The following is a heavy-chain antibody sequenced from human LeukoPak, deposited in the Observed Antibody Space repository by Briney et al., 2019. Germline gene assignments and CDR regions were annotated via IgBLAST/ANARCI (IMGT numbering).Heavy chain of an antibody. CDR3: ARDMSAVAGTSREFDY. J-gene: IGHJ4*02. CDR1: GGSISSYY. D-gene: IGHD6-19*01. V-gene: IGHV4-59*01. CDR2: IYYTGST. Sequence: SETLSLTCTVSGGSISSYYWSWIQQPPGKGLEWIGYIYYTGSTNYNPSLKSRVTISVDTSKNQFSLKLSSVTAADTAVYYCARDMSAVAGTSREFDYWGQGTLVTVSS.